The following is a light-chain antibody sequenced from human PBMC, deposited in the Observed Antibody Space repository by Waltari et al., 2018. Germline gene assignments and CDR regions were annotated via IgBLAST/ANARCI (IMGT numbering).Light chain of an antibody. CDR3: SSYTSRHTML. J-gene: IGLJ2*01. Sequence: QSALTQPASVSGSPGQSIAISCTGTSSDVGRYNWVSWYQQNPGKAPKVLIFDVSNRPSGVSNRFSGSKSGNPASLTISGLQAEDEADYYCSSYTSRHTMLFGGGTKLTVL. CDR1: SSDVGRYNW. V-gene: IGLV2-14*01. CDR2: DVS.